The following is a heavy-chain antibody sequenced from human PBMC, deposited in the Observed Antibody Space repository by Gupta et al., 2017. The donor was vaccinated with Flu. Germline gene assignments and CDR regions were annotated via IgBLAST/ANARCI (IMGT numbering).Heavy chain of an antibody. J-gene: IGHJ4*02. Sequence: PSQTLSLTCTVSGGSISSGVFYWSWIRHHPGRGLEWIGYIYHTGSTQYNPSLKSRVSISLDTSKNQSSLKLNSVTAADTAVYYCAREVAYWGQGTLVTVSA. V-gene: IGHV4-31*03. CDR3: AREVAY. CDR2: IYHTGST. CDR1: GGSISSGVFY.